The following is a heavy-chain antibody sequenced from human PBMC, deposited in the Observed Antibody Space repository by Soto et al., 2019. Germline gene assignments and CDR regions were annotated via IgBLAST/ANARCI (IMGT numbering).Heavy chain of an antibody. Sequence: GASVKVSCKASGGTFSSYAISWVRQAPGQGLEWMGGIIPIFGTANYAQKFQGRVTITADESTSTAYMELSSLRPEDTAVYYCAGSDLGQSSWERSAVYYFDYWGQGTLVTVSS. CDR1: GGTFSSYA. J-gene: IGHJ4*02. CDR2: IIPIFGTA. V-gene: IGHV1-69*13. CDR3: AGSDLGQSSWERSAVYYFDY. D-gene: IGHD1-26*01.